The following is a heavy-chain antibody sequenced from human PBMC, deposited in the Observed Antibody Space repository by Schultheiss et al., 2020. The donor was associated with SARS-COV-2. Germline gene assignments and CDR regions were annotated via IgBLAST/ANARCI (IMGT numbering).Heavy chain of an antibody. CDR3: ARDPGDFWSGAKAGMDV. Sequence: SETLSLTCTVSGGSISSYYWSWIRQPPGKGLEWIGEINHSGSTNYNPSLKSRVTISVDKSKNQFSLKLSSVTAADTAVYYCARDPGDFWSGAKAGMDVWGQGTTVTVSS. CDR1: GGSISSYY. D-gene: IGHD3-3*01. J-gene: IGHJ6*02. V-gene: IGHV4-34*01. CDR2: INHSGST.